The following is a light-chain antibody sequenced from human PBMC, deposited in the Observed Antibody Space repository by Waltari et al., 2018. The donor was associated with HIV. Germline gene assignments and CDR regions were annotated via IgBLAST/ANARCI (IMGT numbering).Light chain of an antibody. CDR3: CSYASSNTWV. CDR1: SSDVGSYNL. V-gene: IGLV2-23*02. Sequence: QSALTQPASVSGSPGQSITISCTGTSSDVGSYNLVSWYQQHPGKAPKLMIYEVSKRPSGVSNRFAGSKAGNTASLTISGLRAEDEADYYCCSYASSNTWVFGGGTKLTVL. J-gene: IGLJ3*02. CDR2: EVS.